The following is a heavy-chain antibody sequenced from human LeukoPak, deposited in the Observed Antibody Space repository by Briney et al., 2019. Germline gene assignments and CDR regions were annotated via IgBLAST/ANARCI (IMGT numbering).Heavy chain of an antibody. CDR1: GDSISSFY. Sequence: SETLSLTCTVSGDSISSFYWSWIRQSSGKGLEWIGLISHSGSTNYNPSLKNRVTMSVDPSTSRFSLRLTSVTAADTAVYYCMSHSGSYRFESWGQGILVTVSS. CDR2: ISHSGST. D-gene: IGHD3-16*02. J-gene: IGHJ4*02. CDR3: MSHSGSYRFES. V-gene: IGHV4-59*08.